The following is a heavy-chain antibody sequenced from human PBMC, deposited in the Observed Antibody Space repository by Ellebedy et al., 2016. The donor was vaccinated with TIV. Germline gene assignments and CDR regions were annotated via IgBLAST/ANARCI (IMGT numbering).Heavy chain of an antibody. CDR2: LTNGGVT. Sequence: GESLKISCVVSGFTFSTYAMRWFRQAPGKGLEWVSSLTNGGVTFYAESVKDRFTISRDSSKNTLYLQMNSLRVEDTAVYYFAGDAERSGWISHYWGQGTLVTVSS. V-gene: IGHV3-23*01. D-gene: IGHD6-19*01. J-gene: IGHJ4*02. CDR1: GFTFSTYA. CDR3: AGDAERSGWISHY.